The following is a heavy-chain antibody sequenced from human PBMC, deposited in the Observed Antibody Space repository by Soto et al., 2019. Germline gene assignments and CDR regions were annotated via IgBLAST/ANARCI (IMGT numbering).Heavy chain of an antibody. D-gene: IGHD2-2*01. V-gene: IGHV4-4*07. CDR3: AREVLPGLPDL. CDR1: GGSINTYF. Sequence: QVHLEESGPGLVKASETLSLTCTVSGGSINTYFWSWLRQAAGKGLVWVGRINNSGSTNYNPSLRGRVFMSVDRSKDQFSLNLNSVTAADKAMYYCAREVLPGLPDLWGQGTMVIVSS. J-gene: IGHJ3*01. CDR2: INNSGST.